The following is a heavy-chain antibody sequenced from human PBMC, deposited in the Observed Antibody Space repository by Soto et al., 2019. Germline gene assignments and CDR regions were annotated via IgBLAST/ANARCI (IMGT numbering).Heavy chain of an antibody. Sequence: GGSLRLSCAASGFIVSDYYMSWVRQTPGKGLEWVSVIYSGGNTYYADSVKGRFTISRDNSKNTLYLQMNSLRVEDTALYYCARGRFDSDGYYFDYWGQGTLVTVSS. CDR3: ARGRFDSDGYYFDY. J-gene: IGHJ4*02. D-gene: IGHD3-22*01. V-gene: IGHV3-53*01. CDR1: GFIVSDYY. CDR2: IYSGGNT.